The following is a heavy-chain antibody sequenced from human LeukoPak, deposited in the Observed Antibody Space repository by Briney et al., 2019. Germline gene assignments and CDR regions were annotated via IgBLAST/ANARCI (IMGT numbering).Heavy chain of an antibody. CDR2: VSYDGGQK. J-gene: IGHJ4*02. CDR3: ARDRINMMVLGHDSGLDC. V-gene: IGHV3-30*19. D-gene: IGHD3-22*01. CDR1: GFSLSEYG. Sequence: GGSLRLSCVGSGFSLSEYGIHWVRQAPGKGLEWVAVVSYDGGQKYYADSVKGRFTISRETSRDTVSLGMNSLRVEDTAVYYCARDRINMMVLGHDSGLDCWGQGTLVTVSS.